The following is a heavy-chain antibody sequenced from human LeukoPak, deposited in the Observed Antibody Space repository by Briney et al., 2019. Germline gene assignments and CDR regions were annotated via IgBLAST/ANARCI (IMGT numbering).Heavy chain of an antibody. J-gene: IGHJ4*02. CDR2: IIPILGIA. CDR1: GGTFSSYA. Sequence: GASVKVSCKASGGTFSSYAISWVRQAPGQGLEWMGRIIPILGIANYAQKFQGRVTITADKSTSTAYMELSSLRSEDTAVYYCAREGGATTLPFDYWGQGTLVTVSS. V-gene: IGHV1-69*04. CDR3: AREGGATTLPFDY. D-gene: IGHD1-26*01.